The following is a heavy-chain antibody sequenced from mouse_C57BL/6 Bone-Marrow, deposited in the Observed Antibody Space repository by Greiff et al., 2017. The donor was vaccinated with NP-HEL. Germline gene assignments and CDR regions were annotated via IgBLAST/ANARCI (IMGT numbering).Heavy chain of an antibody. CDR1: GFTFSSYA. J-gene: IGHJ4*01. CDR3: ARVGALRRGYYYAMDY. V-gene: IGHV5-4*01. Sequence: EVQLVESGGGLVKPGGSLKLSCAASGFTFSSYAMSWVRQTPEKRLEWVATISDGGSYTYYPDNVKGRFTISRDNAKNNLYLQMSHLKSEDTAMYYCARVGALRRGYYYAMDYWGQGTSVTVSS. CDR2: ISDGGSYT. D-gene: IGHD2-12*01.